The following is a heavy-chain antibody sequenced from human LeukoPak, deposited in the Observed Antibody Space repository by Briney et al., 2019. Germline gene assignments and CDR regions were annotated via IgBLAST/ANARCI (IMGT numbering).Heavy chain of an antibody. Sequence: GRSLRLSCAASGFTFDDYAMHWVRQAPGKGLEWVSGISWNSGSTYYADSVKGRFTISRDNSKNTLYLQMNSLRAEDTAVYYCAKVSHGGPYQWLLSDYWGQGTLVAVSS. J-gene: IGHJ4*02. D-gene: IGHD6-19*01. V-gene: IGHV3-9*01. CDR3: AKVSHGGPYQWLLSDY. CDR2: ISWNSGST. CDR1: GFTFDDYA.